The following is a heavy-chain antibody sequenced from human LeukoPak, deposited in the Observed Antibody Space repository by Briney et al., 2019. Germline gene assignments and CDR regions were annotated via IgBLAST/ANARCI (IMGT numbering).Heavy chain of an antibody. J-gene: IGHJ4*02. V-gene: IGHV4-38-2*02. CDR2: VYHSGST. CDR1: GYSISSGYY. D-gene: IGHD3-9*01. Sequence: SETLSLTCTVFGYSISSGYYWGWIRQPPGKGLEWIGCVYHSGSTNYNPSLKSRVTISVDTSKNQFSLKLSSVTAADTAVYYCARQSYDILTGYNDYFDYWGQGTLVTVSS. CDR3: ARQSYDILTGYNDYFDY.